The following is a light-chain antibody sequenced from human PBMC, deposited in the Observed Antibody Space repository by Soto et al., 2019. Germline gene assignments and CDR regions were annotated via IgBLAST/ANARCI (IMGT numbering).Light chain of an antibody. J-gene: IGKJ1*01. CDR1: QSISNH. CDR3: QQYNSYFQT. CDR2: AAS. V-gene: IGKV1-39*01. Sequence: DIPMTQSPSSLSASVEDRFIITCRASQSISNHLNWYQQKPGKAPKLLIFAASSLQSGVPSRFSGSRSGTEFTLTISSLQPDDFATYYCQQYNSYFQTFGQGTKVDI.